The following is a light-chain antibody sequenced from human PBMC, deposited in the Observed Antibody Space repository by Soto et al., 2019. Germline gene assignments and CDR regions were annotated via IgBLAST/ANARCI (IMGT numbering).Light chain of an antibody. CDR2: RAS. V-gene: IGKV1-5*03. Sequence: DIEMTQSPSTLSASVGDRVTITCRASQSVSSGLAWYHQKPGQAPRLLIYRASSLESGIPSRFSGSGSGTEYTLTISSLQHDDFATYYCQQYNSYSTFGGGTKVDIK. CDR3: QQYNSYST. J-gene: IGKJ4*01. CDR1: QSVSSG.